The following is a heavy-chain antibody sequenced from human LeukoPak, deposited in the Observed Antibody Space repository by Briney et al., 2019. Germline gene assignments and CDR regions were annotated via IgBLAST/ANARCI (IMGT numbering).Heavy chain of an antibody. V-gene: IGHV4-31*03. D-gene: IGHD5-12*01. J-gene: IGHJ3*02. CDR1: GGSISSGGYY. Sequence: SETLSLTCTVSGGSISSGGYYWSWIRQHPGKGLGWIGYIYYSGSTYYNPSLKSRVTISVDTSKNQFSLKLSSVTAADTAVYYCARDASGYQDAFDIWGQGTMVTVSS. CDR2: IYYSGST. CDR3: ARDASGYQDAFDI.